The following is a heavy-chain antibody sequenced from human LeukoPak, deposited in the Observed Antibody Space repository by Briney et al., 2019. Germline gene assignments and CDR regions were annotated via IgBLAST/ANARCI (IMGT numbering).Heavy chain of an antibody. J-gene: IGHJ1*01. CDR2: INPNSGGT. Sequence: ASVKVSCKASGYAFTGYYMHWVRQAPGQGLEWMGWINPNSGGTNYAQKFQGRVTMTRYTSISTAYLELSRLRSDDTAVYYCARASYDSSGYEYFQHWGQGTLVTVSS. CDR3: ARASYDSSGYEYFQH. CDR1: GYAFTGYY. V-gene: IGHV1-2*02. D-gene: IGHD3-22*01.